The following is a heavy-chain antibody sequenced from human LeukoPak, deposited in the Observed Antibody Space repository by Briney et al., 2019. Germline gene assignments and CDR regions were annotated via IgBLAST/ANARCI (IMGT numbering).Heavy chain of an antibody. J-gene: IGHJ5*02. CDR3: ARARFGEAANWFDP. Sequence: ASVKVSCKASGYTFTGYYMHWVRQAPGQGLEWMGRINPNSGGTNCAQKFQGRVTMTRDTSISTAYMELSRLRSDDTAVYYCARARFGEAANWFDPWGQGTLVTVSS. CDR2: INPNSGGT. V-gene: IGHV1-2*06. D-gene: IGHD3-10*01. CDR1: GYTFTGYY.